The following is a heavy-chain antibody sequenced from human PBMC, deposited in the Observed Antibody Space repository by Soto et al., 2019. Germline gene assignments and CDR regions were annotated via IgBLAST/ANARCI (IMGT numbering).Heavy chain of an antibody. CDR1: GFTFSSYG. CDR3: AKDQNAFDI. J-gene: IGHJ3*02. V-gene: IGHV3-30*18. CDR2: ISYDGSNK. Sequence: QVQLVESGGGVVQPGRSLRLSCAASGFTFSSYGMHWVRQAPGKGLEWVAVISYDGSNKYYADSVKGRFTISRDNSKNTLYLQMNSLRAEDMAVYYCAKDQNAFDIWGQGTMVTVSS.